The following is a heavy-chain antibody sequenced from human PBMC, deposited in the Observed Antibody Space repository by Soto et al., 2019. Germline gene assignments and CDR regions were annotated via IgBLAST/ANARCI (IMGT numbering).Heavy chain of an antibody. V-gene: IGHV3-21*01. CDR3: ARDRDVLRFLEWLLPVDY. D-gene: IGHD3-3*01. CDR2: ISSSSSYI. J-gene: IGHJ4*02. CDR1: GFTFSSYS. Sequence: GGSLRLSCAASGFTFSSYSMNWVRQAPGKGLEWVSSISSSSSYIYYADSVKGRFTISRENAKNPLYLQMNGLRAEETAVYYCARDRDVLRFLEWLLPVDYWGQGTLVTVSS.